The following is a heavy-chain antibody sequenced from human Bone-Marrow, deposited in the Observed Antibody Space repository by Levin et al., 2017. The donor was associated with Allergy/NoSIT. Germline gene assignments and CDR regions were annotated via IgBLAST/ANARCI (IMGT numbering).Heavy chain of an antibody. D-gene: IGHD1-7*01. CDR1: GGSIRDSSSF. CDR3: VRGKSITAWNYFDP. Sequence: SETLSLTCPVSGGSIRDSSSFWAWIRQSPGKGLEWIGSIYYSGTTYDNPSLRSRVTISADRADNSFSLRLRSVTAADTGVYYCVRGKSITAWNYFDPWGQGILVIVSS. J-gene: IGHJ5*02. V-gene: IGHV4-39*02. CDR2: IYYSGTT.